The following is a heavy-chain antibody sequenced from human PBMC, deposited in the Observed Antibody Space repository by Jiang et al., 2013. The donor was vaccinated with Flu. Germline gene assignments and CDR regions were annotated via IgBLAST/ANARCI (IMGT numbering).Heavy chain of an antibody. J-gene: IGHJ5*02. V-gene: IGHV5-51*01. CDR2: IYPGDSDT. CDR3: ARAAHGWLPYSERFDP. Sequence: GWVRQMPGKGLEWMGIIYPGDSDTRYSPSFQGQVTISADKSISTAYLQWSSLKASDTAMYYCARAAHGWLPYSERFDPWGQGTLVTVSS. D-gene: IGHD5-24*01.